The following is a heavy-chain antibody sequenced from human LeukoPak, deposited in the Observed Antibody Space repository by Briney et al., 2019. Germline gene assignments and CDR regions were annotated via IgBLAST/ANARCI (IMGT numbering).Heavy chain of an antibody. J-gene: IGHJ5*02. CDR1: GYRFPYHW. CDR2: IYPGDLDT. V-gene: IGHV5-51*01. CDR3: ARLPNSGADLTWFDP. D-gene: IGHD3-10*01. Sequence: GESLKISCKASGYRFPYHWIAWVRQMPGKGLEWMGIIYPGDLDTRYSPSFQGQVTISTDKSINTAYLQWSSLKASDTAMYYCARLPNSGADLTWFDPWGQGTLVSVSS.